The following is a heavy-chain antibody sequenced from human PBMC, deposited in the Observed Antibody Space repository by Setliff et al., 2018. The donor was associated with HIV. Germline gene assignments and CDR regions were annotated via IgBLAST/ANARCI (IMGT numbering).Heavy chain of an antibody. Sequence: GGSLRLSCAASGFTFDSACMSWVRQAPGKGLEWVGRIKNKIEGETTDYAAPVKGRFTISRDDAKNTVYLQMNSLTTEDTAVYYCTTDPYNSAYYFYGTDVWGQGTTVTVSS. D-gene: IGHD6-25*01. J-gene: IGHJ6*02. CDR3: TTDPYNSAYYFYGTDV. CDR2: IKNKIEGETT. CDR1: GFTFDSAC. V-gene: IGHV3-15*01.